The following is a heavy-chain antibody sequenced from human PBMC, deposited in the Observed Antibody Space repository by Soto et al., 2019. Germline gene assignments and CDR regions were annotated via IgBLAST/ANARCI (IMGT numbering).Heavy chain of an antibody. D-gene: IGHD6-13*01. CDR1: GFSFSNYA. V-gene: IGHV3-23*01. J-gene: IGHJ4*02. CDR2: ISGSDGRT. Sequence: EVQLLESGGGLVQPGGSLRLSCVASGFSFSNYAMTWVRQAPGKGPEWVSVISGSDGRTYYADSVKGRFTISRDNSKNTLYLQMNSLRAEDTAVYYCAKNRERDAWYEEYWGQGTLVTVSS. CDR3: AKNRERDAWYEEY.